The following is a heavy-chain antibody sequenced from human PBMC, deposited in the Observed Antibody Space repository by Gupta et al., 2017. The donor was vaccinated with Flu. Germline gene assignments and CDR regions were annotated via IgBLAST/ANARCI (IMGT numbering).Heavy chain of an antibody. CDR2: IKQDGSEK. CDR3: ARDPGGYSSSWGHYGMDV. CDR1: GFTFSSYW. D-gene: IGHD6-13*01. Sequence: EVQLVESGGGLVQPGGSLRLSCAASGFTFSSYWMSWVRQAPGKGLEWVANIKQDGSEKYYVDSVKGRFTISRDNAKNSLYLQMNSLRAEDTAVYYCARDPGGYSSSWGHYGMDVWGQGTTVTVSS. J-gene: IGHJ6*02. V-gene: IGHV3-7*01.